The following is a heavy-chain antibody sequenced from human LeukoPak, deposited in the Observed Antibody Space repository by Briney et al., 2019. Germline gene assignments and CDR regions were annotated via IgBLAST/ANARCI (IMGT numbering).Heavy chain of an antibody. V-gene: IGHV4-39*07. CDR3: ARDSWDIVVVPAATNDYCYLDV. D-gene: IGHD2-2*01. CDR2: LYYSGST. Sequence: SATLSVTCTVSGGTISSSSFYWGWIPQPPGKGLEWIGSLYYSGSTYYNTSLKSRVTISVDTSKNQCSLKLSAVTAADTAVYYCARDSWDIVVVPAATNDYCYLDVWGKGNTVTVSS. J-gene: IGHJ6*03. CDR1: GGTISSSSFY.